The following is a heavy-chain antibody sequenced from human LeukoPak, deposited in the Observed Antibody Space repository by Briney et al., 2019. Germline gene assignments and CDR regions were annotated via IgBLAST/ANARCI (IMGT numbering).Heavy chain of an antibody. Sequence: PGGSLRLSCAASGFIFSSYSMSWVRQAPGKGLEWVSAISGSGGSTYYADSVKGRFTISRDNSKNTLYLQMNSLRAEDTAVYYCAKDHDYYASGPIWGQGTMVTVSS. CDR1: GFIFSSYS. D-gene: IGHD3-10*01. CDR2: ISGSGGST. CDR3: AKDHDYYASGPI. J-gene: IGHJ3*02. V-gene: IGHV3-23*01.